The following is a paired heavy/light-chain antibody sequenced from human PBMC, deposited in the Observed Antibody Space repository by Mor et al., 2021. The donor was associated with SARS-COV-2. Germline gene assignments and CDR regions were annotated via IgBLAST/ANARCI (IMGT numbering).Heavy chain of an antibody. J-gene: IGHJ4*02. CDR1: GFTFNNYW. Sequence: EVQLVESGGGLVQPGGSLRLSCAASGFTFNNYWMSWVRQAPGKGLECVANIRQDGTDRYYLDSVKGRFTISRDNAKKSLYLQMNSLRAEDTAVYYCARDYGYGDVGYWGRGTVVTVSS. D-gene: IGHD4-17*01. CDR2: IRQDGTDR. CDR3: ARDYGYGDVGY. V-gene: IGHV3-7*01.
Light chain of an antibody. CDR3: QTWDTGIRV. CDR2: LNSDGSH. Sequence: QLVLTQSPSASASLGASVKVTCTLSSGHSDYAIAWHQQQPEKGPRYLMKLNSDGSHSKGDGIPDRFSGSSSGAERYLTISSLQSEDEADYYCQTWDTGIRVFGGGTKVTVL. V-gene: IGLV4-69*01. CDR1: SGHSDYA. J-gene: IGLJ3*02.